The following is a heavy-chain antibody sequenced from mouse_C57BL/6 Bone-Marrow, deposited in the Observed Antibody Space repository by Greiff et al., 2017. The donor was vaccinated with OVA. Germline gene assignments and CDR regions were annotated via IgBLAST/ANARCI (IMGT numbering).Heavy chain of an antibody. CDR2: SRNKANDYTT. CDR1: GFTFSDFY. D-gene: IGHD5-5*01. CDR3: ARDAGLPSYYAMDY. Sequence: EVNVVESGGGLVQSGRSLRLSCATSGFTFSDFYMEWVRQAPGKGLEWIAASRNKANDYTTEYSASVKGRFIVSRDTSQSILYLQMNALRAEDTAIYYCARDAGLPSYYAMDYWGQGTSVTVSS. J-gene: IGHJ4*01. V-gene: IGHV7-1*01.